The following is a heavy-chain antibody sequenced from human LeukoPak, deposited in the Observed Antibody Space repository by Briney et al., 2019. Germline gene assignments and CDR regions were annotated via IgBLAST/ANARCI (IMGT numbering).Heavy chain of an antibody. V-gene: IGHV3-7*01. D-gene: IGHD3-10*01. CDR2: IKQDGSEK. J-gene: IGHJ6*03. CDR1: GFTFSSYW. Sequence: GGSLRLSCAASGFTFSSYWMSWVRQAPGKGLEWVANIKQDGSEKYYVDSVKGRFTISRDNAKNSLYLQMNSLRAEDTAVYYCARDRERYYYGSGSYYRDVYYMDVWGKGTTVTVPS. CDR3: ARDRERYYYGSGSYYRDVYYMDV.